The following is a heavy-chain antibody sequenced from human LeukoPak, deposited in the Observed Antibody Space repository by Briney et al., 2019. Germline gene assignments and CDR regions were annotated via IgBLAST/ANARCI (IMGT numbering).Heavy chain of an antibody. Sequence: GSLRLSCAASGFTVSSNYMSWVRPAPGKGLEWVSVIYSGGSTYYADSVKGRFTISRDNAKNTLYLQMDSLRAEGTAVYYCAYIARGLTTTDYWGQGTLVTVSS. D-gene: IGHD3-10*01. CDR1: GFTVSSNY. CDR2: IYSGGST. J-gene: IGHJ4*02. CDR3: AYIARGLTTTDY. V-gene: IGHV3-53*01.